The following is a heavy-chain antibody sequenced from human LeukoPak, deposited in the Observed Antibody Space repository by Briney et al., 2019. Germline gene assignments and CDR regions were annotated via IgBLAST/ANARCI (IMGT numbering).Heavy chain of an antibody. D-gene: IGHD3-22*01. CDR3: ARGGRGFYDSSVSLDY. CDR2: INPNRDIT. Sequence: ASVKVSCKASGYIFTAYYIHWVRQAPGQGPEWMGWINPNRDITNYAQKFQGGVTMTSDTSVTTAYMELSGLRSDDTAVYYCARGGRGFYDSSVSLDYWGQGTLVTVSS. CDR1: GYIFTAYY. V-gene: IGHV1-2*02. J-gene: IGHJ4*02.